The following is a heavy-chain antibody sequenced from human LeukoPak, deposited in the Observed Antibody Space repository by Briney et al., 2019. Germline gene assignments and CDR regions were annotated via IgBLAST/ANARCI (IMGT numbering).Heavy chain of an antibody. D-gene: IGHD2-2*03. CDR1: GFTFSSYS. V-gene: IGHV3-48*02. J-gene: IGHJ6*02. Sequence: GGSLRLSCAASGFTFSSYSMNWVRQAPGKGLEWVSYISSSSTIYYADSVKGRFTISRDNAKNSLYLQMNSLRDEDTAVYYCARDGDLGYCSSASCYPSYYYYGMDVWGQGTTVTVSS. CDR3: ARDGDLGYCSSASCYPSYYYYGMDV. CDR2: ISSSSTI.